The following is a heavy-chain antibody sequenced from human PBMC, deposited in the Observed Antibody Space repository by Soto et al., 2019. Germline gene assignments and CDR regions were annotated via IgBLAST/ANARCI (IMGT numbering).Heavy chain of an antibody. V-gene: IGHV4-59*01. CDR3: AREKMVRGAYFDY. CDR2: IYNTWTT. Sequence: SETLSLTCTVSGGSISRYYWSWIRQPPGKGLEWIGYIYNTWTTNYNSSLKSRVTISEDTSKNQLSLKLTSVTAADTAVYYCAREKMVRGAYFDYWGQGTLVTVSS. J-gene: IGHJ4*02. D-gene: IGHD3-10*01. CDR1: GGSISRYY.